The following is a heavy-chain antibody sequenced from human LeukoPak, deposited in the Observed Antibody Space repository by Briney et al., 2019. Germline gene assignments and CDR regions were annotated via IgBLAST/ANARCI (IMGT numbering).Heavy chain of an antibody. V-gene: IGHV4-59*01. J-gene: IGHJ4*02. CDR3: ARGYAFFDY. CDR2: IYYSGST. CDR1: GDSISTYY. D-gene: IGHD3-16*01. Sequence: SETLSLTCTVSGDSISTYYWSWIRQPPGKGLEWIGYIYYSGSTNYNPSLKSRVTISVDTSKNPFSLKLSSVTTADTAVYYCARGYAFFDYWGQGTLVTVSS.